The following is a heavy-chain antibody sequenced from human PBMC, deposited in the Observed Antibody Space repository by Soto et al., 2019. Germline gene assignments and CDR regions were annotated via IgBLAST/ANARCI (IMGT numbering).Heavy chain of an antibody. CDR3: ARGPGGPDGPGDY. V-gene: IGHV1-3*01. J-gene: IGHJ4*02. Sequence: QVQLVQSGAEVKKPGASVKVSCKASGYTFTGYAMHWVRQAPGQRLEWMGWINAGNGNTKYSQKFQGRVTITRDTSASTAYMELSNLRSEDTAVYYCARGPGGPDGPGDYWGQGTLVTVSS. D-gene: IGHD2-15*01. CDR1: GYTFTGYA. CDR2: INAGNGNT.